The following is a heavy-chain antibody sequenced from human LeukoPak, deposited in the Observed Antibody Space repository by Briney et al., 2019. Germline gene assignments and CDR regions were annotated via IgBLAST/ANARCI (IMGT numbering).Heavy chain of an antibody. J-gene: IGHJ4*02. CDR1: GGSISSGDYY. CDR3: ARTVAGYYFDY. Sequence: SQTLSLTCTVSGGSISSGDYYWSWIRQPPGKGLEWIGYIYYSGSTYYNPSLKSRVTISVDTSKNQFSPKLSSVTAADTAVYYCARTVAGYYFDYWGQGTLVTVSS. D-gene: IGHD4-17*01. V-gene: IGHV4-30-4*08. CDR2: IYYSGST.